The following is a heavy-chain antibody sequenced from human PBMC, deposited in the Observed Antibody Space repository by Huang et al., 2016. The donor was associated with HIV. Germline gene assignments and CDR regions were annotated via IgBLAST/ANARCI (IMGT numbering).Heavy chain of an antibody. CDR3: ARILMYYNSSGYGFDY. CDR2: INHSGST. CDR1: CGSFSGYY. Sequence: QVQLQQWGAGLLKPSETLSLTCAVYCGSFSGYYWSWLRQPPGKGLKWIGEINHSGSTTHNPSLKSRVTISVDTAKNQFSLKLSSVTAADTAVYYCARILMYYNSSGYGFDYWGQGTLVTVSS. V-gene: IGHV4-34*01. J-gene: IGHJ4*02. D-gene: IGHD3-22*01.